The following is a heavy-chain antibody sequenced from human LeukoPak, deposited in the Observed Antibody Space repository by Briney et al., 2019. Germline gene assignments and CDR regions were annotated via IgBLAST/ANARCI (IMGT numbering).Heavy chain of an antibody. V-gene: IGHV4-61*02. CDR1: GGSISSGSYY. J-gene: IGHJ6*03. Sequence: SQTLSLTCTVSGGSISSGSYYWSWIRQPAGKGLEWIGRIYTSGSTNYNPSLKSRVTISVDTSKNQFSLKLSSVTAADTAVYYCARGESYGKYYYYYYYMDVWGKGTTVTVSS. D-gene: IGHD5-18*01. CDR3: ARGESYGKYYYYYYYMDV. CDR2: IYTSGST.